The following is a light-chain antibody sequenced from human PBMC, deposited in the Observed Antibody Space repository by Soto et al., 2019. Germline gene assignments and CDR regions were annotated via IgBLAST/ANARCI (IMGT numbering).Light chain of an antibody. CDR2: SYN. CDR3: ATWDDSLSGWV. V-gene: IGLV1-47*02. Sequence: LTQPHSVSESPGETVTISCTRTSGGIANNYVQWYQHLPGTTPKLLVFSYNQRPSGVPDRFSGSKSGSSASLAISGLRSEDEADYYCATWDDSLSGWVFGGGTKLTVL. J-gene: IGLJ3*02. CDR1: SGGIANNY.